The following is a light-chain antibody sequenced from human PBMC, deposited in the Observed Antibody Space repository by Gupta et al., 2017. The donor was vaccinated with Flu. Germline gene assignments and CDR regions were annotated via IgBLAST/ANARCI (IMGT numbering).Light chain of an antibody. CDR2: EVS. V-gene: IGLV2-14*01. CDR1: SSDVGGYNY. J-gene: IGLJ2*01. Sequence: SITISCTGTSSDVGGYNYVSWYQQHPGKAPKLMIYEVSNRLSGVSNRFSGPTSGNTASLTISGLQAEDEADYYCSSYTSSSTLVFGGGTKLTVL. CDR3: SSYTSSSTLV.